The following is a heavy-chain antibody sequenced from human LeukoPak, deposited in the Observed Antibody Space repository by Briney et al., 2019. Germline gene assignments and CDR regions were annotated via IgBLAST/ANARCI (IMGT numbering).Heavy chain of an antibody. V-gene: IGHV4-34*01. CDR1: GGSISNYY. J-gene: IGHJ6*03. CDR3: ARGAGYSYGYYYYYYMDV. Sequence: PSETLSLTCTVSGGSISNYYWSWIRQPPGKGLEWIGEINHSGSTNYNPPLKSRVTISVDTSKNQFSLKLSSVTAADTAVYYCARGAGYSYGYYYYYYMDVWGKGTTVTVSS. CDR2: INHSGST. D-gene: IGHD5-18*01.